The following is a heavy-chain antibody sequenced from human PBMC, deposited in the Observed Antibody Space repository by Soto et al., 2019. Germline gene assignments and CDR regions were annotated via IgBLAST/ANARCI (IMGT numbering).Heavy chain of an antibody. V-gene: IGHV3-23*01. Sequence: GGSLRLSCAASGFTFSSYAMSWVRQAPGKGLEWVSAISGSGGSTYYADSVKGRFTISRDNSKNTLYLQMNSLRAEDTAVYYCAKAFITMVRGRGYYFDYWGQGTLVTVSS. CDR2: ISGSGGST. CDR1: GFTFSSYA. D-gene: IGHD3-10*01. CDR3: AKAFITMVRGRGYYFDY. J-gene: IGHJ4*02.